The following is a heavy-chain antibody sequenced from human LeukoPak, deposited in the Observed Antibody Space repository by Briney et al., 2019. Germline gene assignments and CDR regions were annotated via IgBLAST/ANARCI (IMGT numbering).Heavy chain of an antibody. CDR3: ARDLRPSVAGTR. D-gene: IGHD6-19*01. Sequence: GGSLRLSCAASGFTVSSNYMSWVRQAPGKGLEWVSVIYSGGSTYYADSVKDRFTISRDNSKNTLYLQMNSLRAEDTAVYYCARDLRPSVAGTRWGQGTPVTVSS. CDR2: IYSGGST. J-gene: IGHJ4*02. V-gene: IGHV3-66*01. CDR1: GFTVSSNY.